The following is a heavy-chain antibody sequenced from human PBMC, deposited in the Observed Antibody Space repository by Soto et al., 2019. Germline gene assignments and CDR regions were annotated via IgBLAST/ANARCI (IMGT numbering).Heavy chain of an antibody. CDR2: MNPNSGNT. D-gene: IGHD3-16*01. V-gene: IGHV1-8*01. J-gene: IGHJ6*02. CDR3: RSGLGSSYYYYGMDV. CDR1: GYTFTSYD. Sequence: QVQLVQSGAAVKKPGASVKVSCKASGYTFTSYDINWVRQATGQGLEWMGWMNPNSGNTGYAQKFQGRVTITRNTPISTAYIELSSLRSEDTAGYYCRSGLGSSYYYYGMDVWGQGTTVTVSS.